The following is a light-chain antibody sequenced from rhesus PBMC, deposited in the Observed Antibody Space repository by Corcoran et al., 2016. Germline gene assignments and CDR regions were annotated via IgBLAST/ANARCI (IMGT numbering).Light chain of an antibody. Sequence: DIQMTQSPSSLSASVGDTVTITCRASQGISSWLAWYQQKPGKAPKLLIYKASSLQSGVPSRVSGSGSGTDFTLTISSLQSEDFATYYYQQYSSRPWTFGQGTKVEIK. CDR1: QGISSW. J-gene: IGKJ1*01. CDR2: KAS. V-gene: IGKV1-22*01. CDR3: QQYSSRPWT.